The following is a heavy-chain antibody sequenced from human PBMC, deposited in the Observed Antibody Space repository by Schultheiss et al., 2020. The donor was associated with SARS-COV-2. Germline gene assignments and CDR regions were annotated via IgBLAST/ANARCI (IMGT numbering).Heavy chain of an antibody. Sequence: SQTLSLTCTVSGGSINNGGYYWSWIRQPPGKGLEWIGEINHSGSTNYNPSLKSRVTISVDTSKNQFSLKLSSVTAADTAVYYCARGGRAVVIAIRRVGLWFDPWGQGTLVTVSS. CDR3: ARGGRAVVIAIRRVGLWFDP. J-gene: IGHJ5*02. V-gene: IGHV4-34*01. D-gene: IGHD2-21*01. CDR2: INHSGST. CDR1: GGSINNGGYY.